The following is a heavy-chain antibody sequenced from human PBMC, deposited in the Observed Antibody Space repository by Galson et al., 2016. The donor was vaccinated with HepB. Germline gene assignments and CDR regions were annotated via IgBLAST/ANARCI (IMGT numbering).Heavy chain of an antibody. CDR3: ARDSGVGDY. CDR2: ISYDGSNK. V-gene: IGHV3-30*04. D-gene: IGHD7-27*01. CDR1: GFTFSNYA. J-gene: IGHJ4*02. Sequence: SLRLSCAASGFTFSNYAMHWVRQAPGMGLEWVAVISYDGSNKYYADSVKGRFTISRDNSKNTLYLQMNSLRAEDTAVYYCARDSGVGDYWGQGTLVTVSS.